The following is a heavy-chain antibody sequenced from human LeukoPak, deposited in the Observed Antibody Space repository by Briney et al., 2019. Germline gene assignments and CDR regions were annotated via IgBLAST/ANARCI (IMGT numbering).Heavy chain of an antibody. CDR3: AKVGMEYYGSGSYYSHFDY. CDR2: IKQDGSEK. CDR1: GFTFSSYW. Sequence: GGSLRLSCAASGFTFSSYWMSWVRQAPGKGLEWVANIKQDGSEKYYVDSVKGRFTISRDNAKNSLYLQMNSLRAEDTAVYYCAKVGMEYYGSGSYYSHFDYWGQGTLVTVSS. D-gene: IGHD3-10*01. V-gene: IGHV3-7*01. J-gene: IGHJ4*02.